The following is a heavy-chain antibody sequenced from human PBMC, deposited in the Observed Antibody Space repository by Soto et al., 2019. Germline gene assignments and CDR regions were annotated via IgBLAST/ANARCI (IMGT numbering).Heavy chain of an antibody. J-gene: IGHJ4*02. CDR1: GFTFSSYS. D-gene: IGHD3-16*01. CDR3: VRDHLWAFDY. Sequence: GGSLRLSCVASGFTFSSYSINWIRQAPGKGPEWVSWISPAGNSVDYTDSVKGRFTISRDNAENSLYLEMNSLRDEDTAVYYCVRDHLWAFDYCGQGTLVTVSS. CDR2: ISPAGNSV. V-gene: IGHV3-48*02.